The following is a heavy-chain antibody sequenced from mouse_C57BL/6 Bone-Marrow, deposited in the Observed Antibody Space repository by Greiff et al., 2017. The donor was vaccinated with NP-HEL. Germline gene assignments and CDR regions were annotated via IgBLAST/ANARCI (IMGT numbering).Heavy chain of an antibody. CDR2: INYDGSST. J-gene: IGHJ4*01. D-gene: IGHD2-4*01. CDR3: AREGGLRRRNYAMDY. CDR1: GFTFSDYY. V-gene: IGHV5-16*01. Sequence: EVKLMESEGGLVQPGSSMKLSCTTSGFTFSDYYMAWVRQVPEKGLDWVANINYDGSSTYYLDSLKSRFIISRDNAKNILYLQMSSLKSEDTATYYCAREGGLRRRNYAMDYWGQGTSVTVSS.